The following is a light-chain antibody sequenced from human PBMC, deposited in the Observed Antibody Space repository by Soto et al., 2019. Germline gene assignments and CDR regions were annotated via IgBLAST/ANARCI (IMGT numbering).Light chain of an antibody. CDR2: GAS. Sequence: TQSPSSLSASVGDRVTITCRASQGISSYLAWYQQKPGQAPRLLIYGASTRATGIPARFSGSGSGTEFTLTISSLQSEDFAVYYCQQYNNWPPLTFGGGTKVEIK. CDR1: QGISSY. CDR3: QQYNNWPPLT. V-gene: IGKV3-15*01. J-gene: IGKJ4*01.